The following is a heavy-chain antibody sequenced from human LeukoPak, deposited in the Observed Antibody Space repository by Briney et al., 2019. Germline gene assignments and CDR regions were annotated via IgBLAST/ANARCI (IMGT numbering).Heavy chain of an antibody. Sequence: GGSLRLSCAATGFTFSSYAMHWVRQAPGKALEWVATISSDGGNRYYSDSVKGRFTISRDNSKNTLYLQMNSLRPEDTAVFHCARGRAVTGSTVIDYWGQGTLVTVPS. D-gene: IGHD6-19*01. J-gene: IGHJ4*02. CDR1: GFTFSSYA. CDR2: ISSDGGNR. CDR3: ARGRAVTGSTVIDY. V-gene: IGHV3-30-3*01.